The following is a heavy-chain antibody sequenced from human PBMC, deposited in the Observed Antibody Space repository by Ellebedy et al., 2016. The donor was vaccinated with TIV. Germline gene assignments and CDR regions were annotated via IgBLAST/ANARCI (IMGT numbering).Heavy chain of an antibody. J-gene: IGHJ6*02. D-gene: IGHD3-10*01. V-gene: IGHV4-34*01. Sequence: SETLSLXCAVYGGSFSGYYWSWIRQPPGKGLEWVGKITQSGGTNYNPSLKSRVIISVDTSNNQFSLKLSSVTAADTAVYYCATGPRYTEWFGEILHVYNNGMDVWGQGTTVTVSS. CDR2: ITQSGGT. CDR3: ATGPRYTEWFGEILHVYNNGMDV. CDR1: GGSFSGYY.